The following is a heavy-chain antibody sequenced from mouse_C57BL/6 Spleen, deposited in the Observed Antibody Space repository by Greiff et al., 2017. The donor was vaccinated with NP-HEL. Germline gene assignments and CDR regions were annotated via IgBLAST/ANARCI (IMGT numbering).Heavy chain of an antibody. CDR2: IHPSDSDT. CDR1: GYTFTSYW. J-gene: IGHJ2*01. CDR3: AREEVCCGDFGDY. D-gene: IGHD2-13*01. Sequence: VQLQQPGAELVKPGASVKMSCKASGYTFTSYWMHWVKQRPGQGLEWIGRIHPSDSDTSYNQKFKGKATLTVDKSSSTAYMQLSSLTSEDSAVYFCAREEVCCGDFGDYWGQGTTLTVSA. V-gene: IGHV1-74*01.